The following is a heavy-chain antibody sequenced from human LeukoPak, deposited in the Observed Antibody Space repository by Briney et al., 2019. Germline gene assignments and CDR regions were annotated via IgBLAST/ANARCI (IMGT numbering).Heavy chain of an antibody. J-gene: IGHJ2*01. CDR2: IIPIFGTA. D-gene: IGHD6-6*01. V-gene: IGHV1-69*05. CDR1: GGTFSRYA. CDR3: ARSIRLGSWYFDL. Sequence: SVKVPCKASGGTFSRYAISWVRQAPGQGLEWMGRIIPIFGTANYAQKFQGRVTITTDESTSTAYMELSSLRSEDTAVYYCARSIRLGSWYFDLWGRGTLVTVSS.